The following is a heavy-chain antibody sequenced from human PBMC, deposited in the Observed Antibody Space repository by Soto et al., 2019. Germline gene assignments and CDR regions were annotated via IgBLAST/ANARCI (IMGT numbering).Heavy chain of an antibody. CDR1: GGSIRSYY. Sequence: QVQLQESGPGLVKPSETVSLTCSVSGGSIRSYYWTWIRQPPGQALEWIGNIHFSGTTYYNPSLESRVTNSVDTSKNQFSLRVTSVSAADTAVYYCARSGTYPVFIDLWGQGTLVTVSS. J-gene: IGHJ4*02. D-gene: IGHD3-10*01. CDR2: IHFSGTT. V-gene: IGHV4-59*01. CDR3: ARSGTYPVFIDL.